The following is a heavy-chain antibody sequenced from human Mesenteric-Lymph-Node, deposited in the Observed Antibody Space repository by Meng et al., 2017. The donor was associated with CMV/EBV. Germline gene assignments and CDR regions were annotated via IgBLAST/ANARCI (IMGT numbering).Heavy chain of an antibody. V-gene: IGHV3-74*01. CDR2: INSDGSST. CDR1: GFTFSSYG. Sequence: GESLKISCAASGFTFSSYGMHWVRQAPGKGLVWVSHINSDGSSTNYADSVKGRFTISRDNAKNTLYLQMNSLRVEDTAVYYCALSRSHDYWGQGTLVTVSS. J-gene: IGHJ4*02. CDR3: ALSRSHDY. D-gene: IGHD1-26*01.